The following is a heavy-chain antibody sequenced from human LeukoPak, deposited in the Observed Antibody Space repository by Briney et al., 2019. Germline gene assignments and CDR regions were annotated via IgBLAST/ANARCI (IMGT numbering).Heavy chain of an antibody. CDR2: ISGDSNTI. J-gene: IGHJ4*02. D-gene: IGHD3-22*01. CDR1: GFTFSTYS. Sequence: PGGSLRLSCAASGFTFSTYSMIWVRQAPGKGLEWLSYISGDSNTIYYTDSVKGRFTISRDNAKNSLYLQLNSLGAEDSAVYYCARDRHSSVDYWGQGTLVTVSS. V-gene: IGHV3-48*01. CDR3: ARDRHSSVDY.